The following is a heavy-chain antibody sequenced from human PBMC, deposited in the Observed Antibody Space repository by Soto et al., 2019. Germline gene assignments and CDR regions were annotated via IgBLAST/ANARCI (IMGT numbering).Heavy chain of an antibody. V-gene: IGHV1-69*02. J-gene: IGHJ5*02. D-gene: IGHD3-22*01. Sequence: SVKVSCKASGGTFSSYTISWVRQAPGQGLEWMGRIIPILGIANYAQKFQGRVTITADKSTSTAYMELSSLRSEDTAVYYCARGIPIPYYDSSGYQIAWGQGTLVTVSS. CDR2: IIPILGIA. CDR3: ARGIPIPYYDSSGYQIA. CDR1: GGTFSSYT.